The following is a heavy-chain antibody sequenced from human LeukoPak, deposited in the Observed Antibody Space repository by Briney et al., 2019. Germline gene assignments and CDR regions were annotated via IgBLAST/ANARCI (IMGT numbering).Heavy chain of an antibody. D-gene: IGHD2-2*01. CDR3: ATPRMRGGVPAAPDAFDI. V-gene: IGHV1-24*01. CDR2: FDPEDGET. J-gene: IGHJ3*02. Sequence: ASVKVSCKVSGYTLTELSMHWVRQAPGKGLEWMGGFDPEDGETIYAQKFQGRVTMTEDTSTDTAYMELSSLRSEDTAVYYCATPRMRGGVPAAPDAFDIWGQGTMVTVSS. CDR1: GYTLTELS.